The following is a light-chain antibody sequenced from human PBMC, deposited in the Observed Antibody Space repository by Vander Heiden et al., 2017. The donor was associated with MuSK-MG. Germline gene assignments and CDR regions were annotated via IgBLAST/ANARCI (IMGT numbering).Light chain of an antibody. V-gene: IGKV1-5*03. J-gene: IGKJ4*01. CDR1: QSISSW. CDR3: QQDNNYPLT. CDR2: KAS. Sequence: DIQMTQSPSTLSASVGDRVTITCRASQSISSWLAWYQQKPGKAPKPLIYKASSLESGVPSRFSGSGSGTEFTLTISSLQPDDFATYYCQQDNNYPLTFGGGTKVEIK.